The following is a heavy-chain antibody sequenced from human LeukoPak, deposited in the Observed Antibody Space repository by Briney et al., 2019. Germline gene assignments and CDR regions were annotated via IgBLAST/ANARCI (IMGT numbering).Heavy chain of an antibody. Sequence: SETLSLTCAVYGGSFSGYYWSWIRQPPGKGLEWIGEINHSGSTNYNPSLKSRVTISVDTSKNQFSLKLSSVTAADTAVYYCARRRTHYDILTGYYSSAYYYMDVWGKGTTVTISS. CDR1: GGSFSGYY. D-gene: IGHD3-9*01. V-gene: IGHV4-34*01. J-gene: IGHJ6*03. CDR3: ARRRTHYDILTGYYSSAYYYMDV. CDR2: INHSGST.